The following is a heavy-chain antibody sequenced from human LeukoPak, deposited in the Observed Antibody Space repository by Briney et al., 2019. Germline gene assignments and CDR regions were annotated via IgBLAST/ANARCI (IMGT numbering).Heavy chain of an antibody. J-gene: IGHJ5*02. D-gene: IGHD2-2*02. CDR2: ISKTGGTN. Sequence: GGSLRLSCVASESTLSNYSLTWVRQAPGKGLEWVSYISKTGGTNYYADSWKGRFTISRDNAKNSLFLQMNSLRVDDTAFSYCARVAGQGGVEPGAIGDLWFDPRGQGTLVTISS. CDR3: ARVAGQGGVEPGAIGDLWFDP. CDR1: ESTLSNYS. V-gene: IGHV3-48*04.